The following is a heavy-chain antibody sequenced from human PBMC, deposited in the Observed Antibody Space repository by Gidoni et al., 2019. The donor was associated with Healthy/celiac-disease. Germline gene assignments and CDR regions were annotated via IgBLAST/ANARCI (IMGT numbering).Heavy chain of an antibody. D-gene: IGHD2-21*02. J-gene: IGHJ1*01. CDR1: GFTFRSYG. CDR3: AKDSPGGNSGYFQH. V-gene: IGHV3-30*18. CDR2: ISYDGSNK. Sequence: QVQLVESGGGVVQPGRSLRLSCAASGFTFRSYGMHWVRQAPGKGLEWVAVISYDGSNKYYADSVKGRFTISRDNSKNTLYLQMNSLRAEDTAVYYCAKDSPGGNSGYFQHWGQGTLVTVSS.